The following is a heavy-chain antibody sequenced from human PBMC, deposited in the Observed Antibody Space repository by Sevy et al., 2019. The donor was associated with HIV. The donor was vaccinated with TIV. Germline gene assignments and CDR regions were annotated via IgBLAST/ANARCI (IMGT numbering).Heavy chain of an antibody. D-gene: IGHD3-9*01. J-gene: IGHJ5*01. CDR1: GGSISSSSQF. CDR2: VYNSGTT. CDR3: ARQLSYYDSLTGSQRGYWLDT. Sequence: SETLSLTCTVSGGSISSSSQFWAWIRQSPGKGLEWIGNVYNSGTTEYNPSLKRRITISVDTSKNKFSLKLTSVTAADTAVYYCARQLSYYDSLTGSQRGYWLDTWGHGNLVTVSS. V-gene: IGHV4-39*01.